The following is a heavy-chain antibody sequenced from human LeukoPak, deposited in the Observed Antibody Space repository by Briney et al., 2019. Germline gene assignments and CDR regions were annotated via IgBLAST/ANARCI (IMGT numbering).Heavy chain of an antibody. J-gene: IGHJ4*02. CDR2: INHSGST. V-gene: IGHV4-34*01. CDR3: ARGPSCHNYGSGSYGY. CDR1: GGSFSGYY. D-gene: IGHD3-10*01. Sequence: SETLSLTCAVYGGSFSGYYWSWIRQPPGKGLEWIGEINHSGSTNYNPSLKSRVTISVDTSKNQFSLKLSSVTAADTAVYYCARGPSCHNYGSGSYGYCGQGTLVTVSS.